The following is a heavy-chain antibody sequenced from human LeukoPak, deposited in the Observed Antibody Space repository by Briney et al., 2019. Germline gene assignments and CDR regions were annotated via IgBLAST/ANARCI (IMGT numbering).Heavy chain of an antibody. CDR2: IYYSGST. D-gene: IGHD3-9*01. J-gene: IGHJ5*01. CDR3: ARDNYDVLTGSNNWFDP. CDR1: GGSISSSNYY. V-gene: IGHV4-61*01. Sequence: PSETLSLTCTVSGGSISSSNYYWSWIRQPPGKGLEWIGYIYYSGSTNYNPSLKSRDAISVDTSKNQFSLKLSSVTAADTAVYYCARDNYDVLTGSNNWFDPWGQGTLVTVSS.